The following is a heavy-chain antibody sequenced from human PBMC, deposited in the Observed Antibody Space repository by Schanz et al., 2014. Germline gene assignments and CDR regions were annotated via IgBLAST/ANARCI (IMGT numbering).Heavy chain of an antibody. CDR1: GFTFSSYA. CDR3: AKDPSHGDYDYYFDY. D-gene: IGHD3-22*01. Sequence: VRLVESGGGLVQPGGSLRLSCEASGFTFSSYAMHWVRQAPGKGLEWVALISNDGSIKYYADSVKGRFTISRDNSENTLYLQMNSLSADDTAVYYCAKDPSHGDYDYYFDYWGQGTLVTVSS. J-gene: IGHJ4*02. V-gene: IGHV3-30-3*01. CDR2: ISNDGSIK.